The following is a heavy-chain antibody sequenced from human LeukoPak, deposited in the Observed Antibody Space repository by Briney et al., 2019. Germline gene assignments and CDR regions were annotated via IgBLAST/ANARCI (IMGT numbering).Heavy chain of an antibody. CDR3: ARDKLGLGELSLYDQ. Sequence: ASVKVSCKASGYTLTGYYMHWVRQAPGQGLEWMGWMNLNSGGTKSAQKFQGRVTMTRDTSISTAYMELSRLTSDDTAMYYCARDKLGLGELSLYDQWGQGTLVTVSS. J-gene: IGHJ5*02. V-gene: IGHV1-2*02. CDR2: MNLNSGGT. CDR1: GYTLTGYY. D-gene: IGHD3-16*02.